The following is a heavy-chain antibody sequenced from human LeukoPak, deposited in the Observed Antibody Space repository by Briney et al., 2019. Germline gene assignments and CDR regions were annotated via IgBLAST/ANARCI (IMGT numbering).Heavy chain of an antibody. CDR3: ASGGYCSGGNCQGTLFHN. CDR1: GFTFSSYE. CDR2: ISSSGSTI. J-gene: IGHJ4*02. Sequence: PGGSLRLSCAASGFTFSSYEMNWVRQAPGKGLEWVSYISSSGSTIYYADSVKGRFTISRDNAKNSLYLQMNSLRAEDTAVYHCASGGYCSGGNCQGTLFHNWGQGTLVTVSS. V-gene: IGHV3-48*03. D-gene: IGHD2-15*01.